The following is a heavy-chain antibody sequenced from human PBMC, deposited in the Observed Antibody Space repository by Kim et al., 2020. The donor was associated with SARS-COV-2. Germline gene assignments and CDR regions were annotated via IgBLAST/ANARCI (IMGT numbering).Heavy chain of an antibody. J-gene: IGHJ6*03. CDR3: STVVRDATDFWDV. CDR2: IKSKADGGTT. CDR1: GFTVSNSW. D-gene: IGHD1-26*01. V-gene: IGHV3-15*01. Sequence: GGSLRLSCAASGFTVSNSWMSWVRQAPGKGLEWVARIKSKADGGTTDDSAPGKCSFTISSDDTKNTLYLKIKSLKTADTSFCDCSTVVRDATDFWDVWS.